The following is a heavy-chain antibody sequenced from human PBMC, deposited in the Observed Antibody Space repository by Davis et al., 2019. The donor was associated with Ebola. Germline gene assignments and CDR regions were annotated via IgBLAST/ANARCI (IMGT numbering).Heavy chain of an antibody. V-gene: IGHV3-7*03. CDR3: ARFEVGAVAGHDAFDI. J-gene: IGHJ3*02. CDR2: IKQDGSEK. CDR1: GFTFSSYW. D-gene: IGHD6-19*01. Sequence: GESLKISCAASGFTFSSYWMSWVRQAPGKGLEWVANIKQDGSEKYYVDSVKGRFTISRDNAKNSLYLQMNSLRAEDTAVYYCARFEVGAVAGHDAFDIWGQGTMVTVSS.